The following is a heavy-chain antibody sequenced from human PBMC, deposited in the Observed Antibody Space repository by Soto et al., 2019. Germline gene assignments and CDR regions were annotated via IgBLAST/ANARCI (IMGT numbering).Heavy chain of an antibody. CDR2: VIPILGIA. J-gene: IGHJ6*02. V-gene: IGHV1-69*08. CDR1: GGTFSSYT. Sequence: QVQLVQSGAEVKKPGSSVKVSCKASGGTFSSYTISWVRQAPGQGLEWMGRVIPILGIANYAKKFHGRVTITADKSTSTDYMELSSLRSEDTAVYYCARDHQRSYGMDVWGQGTTVTVSS. CDR3: ARDHQRSYGMDV.